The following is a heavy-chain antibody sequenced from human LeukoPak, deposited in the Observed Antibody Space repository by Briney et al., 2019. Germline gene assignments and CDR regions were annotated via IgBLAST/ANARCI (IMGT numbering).Heavy chain of an antibody. CDR2: IYYSGST. Sequence: SETLSLTCTVSGGSISSYYWSWIRQPPGKGLEWIGYIYYSGSTNYNPSLESRVTISVDTSKNQFSLKLSSVTAADTAVYYCARSKIAAAGTQYYYYGMDVWGQGTTVTVSS. V-gene: IGHV4-59*01. CDR1: GGSISSYY. CDR3: ARSKIAAAGTQYYYYGMDV. D-gene: IGHD6-13*01. J-gene: IGHJ6*02.